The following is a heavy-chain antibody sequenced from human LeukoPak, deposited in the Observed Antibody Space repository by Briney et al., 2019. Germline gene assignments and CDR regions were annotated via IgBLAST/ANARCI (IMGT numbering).Heavy chain of an antibody. Sequence: PSETLSLTCTVSGGSISSGSYYWSWIRQHPGKGLEWIGLIYSSGSAFYNPSLRSRVTISLDTSKNHFSLQLSSVTAADTAVYYCARATSMAAQPLDYWGQGTLVTVSS. CDR2: IYSSGSA. CDR3: ARATSMAAQPLDY. J-gene: IGHJ4*02. CDR1: GGSISSGSYY. D-gene: IGHD5-18*01. V-gene: IGHV4-31*03.